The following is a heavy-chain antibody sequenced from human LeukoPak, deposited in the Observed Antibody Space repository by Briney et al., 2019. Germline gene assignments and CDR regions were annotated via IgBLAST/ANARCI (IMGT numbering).Heavy chain of an antibody. CDR2: IYYSGST. J-gene: IGHJ4*02. CDR1: GGSISSYY. D-gene: IGHD1-26*01. CDR3: ARVHSGGLLPFDY. Sequence: SETLSLTCTVSGGSISSYYWSWIRQPPGKGLEWIGYIYYSGSTNYNPSLKSRVTISVDTSKNQFSLKLSSVTAADTAVYYCARVHSGGLLPFDYWGQGTLVTVSS. V-gene: IGHV4-59*01.